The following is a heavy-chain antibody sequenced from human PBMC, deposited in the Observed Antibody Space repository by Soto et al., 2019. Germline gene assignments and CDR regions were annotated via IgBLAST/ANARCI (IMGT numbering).Heavy chain of an antibody. CDR2: ISAYNGNT. CDR3: ARETPYYDILTGYFPTYYFDY. CDR1: GYTFTSYG. J-gene: IGHJ4*02. D-gene: IGHD3-9*01. Sequence: ASVKVSCKASGYTFTSYGISWVRQAPGQGLEWMGWISAYNGNTNYAQKLQGGVTMTTDTSTSTAYMELRSLRSDDTAVYYCARETPYYDILTGYFPTYYFDYWGQGTLVTVSS. V-gene: IGHV1-18*01.